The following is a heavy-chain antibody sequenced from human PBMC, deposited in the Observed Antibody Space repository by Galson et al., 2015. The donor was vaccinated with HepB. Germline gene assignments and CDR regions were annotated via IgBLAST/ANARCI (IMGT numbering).Heavy chain of an antibody. CDR1: GFTFSSYS. J-gene: IGHJ3*02. Sequence: SLRLSCAASGFTFSSYSMNWVRQAPGKGLEWVSYISSSSSTIYYADSVKGRFTISRDNAKNSLYLQMNSLRDEDTAVYYCAREAVIAVAGTPAFDIWGQGTMVTVSS. V-gene: IGHV3-48*02. D-gene: IGHD6-19*01. CDR3: AREAVIAVAGTPAFDI. CDR2: ISSSSSTI.